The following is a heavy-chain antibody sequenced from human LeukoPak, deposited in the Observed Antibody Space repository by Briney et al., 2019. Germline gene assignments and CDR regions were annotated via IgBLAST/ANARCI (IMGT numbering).Heavy chain of an antibody. J-gene: IGHJ3*02. V-gene: IGHV3-30*18. CDR1: GFTFSSYG. D-gene: IGHD2-15*01. CDR3: AKRGYCSGGSCLGGAFDI. CDR2: ISYDGSNK. Sequence: GGSLRLSCAASGFTFSSYGMHWVRQAPGKGLEWVAVISYDGSNKYYADSVKGRFTISRDNSKNTLYLQMNSPRAEDTAVYYCAKRGYCSGGSCLGGAFDIWGQGTMVTVSS.